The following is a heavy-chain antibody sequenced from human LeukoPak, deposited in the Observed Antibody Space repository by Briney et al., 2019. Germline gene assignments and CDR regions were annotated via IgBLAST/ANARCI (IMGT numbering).Heavy chain of an antibody. D-gene: IGHD5-12*01. J-gene: IGHJ6*03. V-gene: IGHV3-23*01. CDR2: IRGSGGST. CDR1: GFTFSSYA. CDR3: AKGLRDIVAFMDA. Sequence: PGGSLRLSCAASGFTFSSYAMSWVRQAPGKGLEWVSAIRGSGGSTYYADSVKGRFTISRDNSKNTLYLQMNSLSAEDTAVYYCAKGLRDIVAFMDAWGKGTTVTVSS.